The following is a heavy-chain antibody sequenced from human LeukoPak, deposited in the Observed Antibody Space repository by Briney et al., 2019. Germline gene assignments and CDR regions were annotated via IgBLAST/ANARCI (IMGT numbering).Heavy chain of an antibody. CDR3: AKDGYCSSTSCYTHYYYYTDV. V-gene: IGHV3-53*01. J-gene: IGHJ6*03. D-gene: IGHD2-2*02. CDR1: GFTVSSNY. CDR2: IYSGGST. Sequence: GGSLRLSCAASGFTVSSNYMSWVRQAPGKGLEWVSVIYSGGSTYYADSVKGRFTISRDNSKNTLYLQMNSLRAEDTAVYYCAKDGYCSSTSCYTHYYYYTDVWGKGTTVTISS.